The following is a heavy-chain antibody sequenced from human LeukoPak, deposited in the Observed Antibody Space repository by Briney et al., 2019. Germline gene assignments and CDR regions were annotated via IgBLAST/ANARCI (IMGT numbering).Heavy chain of an antibody. V-gene: IGHV4-31*11. CDR2: IYYSGST. Sequence: SSETLSLTCAVSGGSISSGGYSWSWIRQPPGKGLEWIGYIYYSGSTYYNPSLKSRVTISVDTSKNQFSLKLSSVTAADTAVYYCARYTCGGDCYWDSDFDYWGQGTLVTVSS. J-gene: IGHJ4*02. D-gene: IGHD2-21*02. CDR1: GGSISSGGYS. CDR3: ARYTCGGDCYWDSDFDY.